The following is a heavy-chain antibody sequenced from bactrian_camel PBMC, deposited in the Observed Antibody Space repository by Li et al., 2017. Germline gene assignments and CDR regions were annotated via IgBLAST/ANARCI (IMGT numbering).Heavy chain of an antibody. CDR3: AADRDVNVPPSLALDSGRYNN. J-gene: IGHJ4*01. CDR1: GYGYSMYC. V-gene: IGHV3S53*01. Sequence: LVESGGGSVQAGGSLRLSCAASGYGYSMYCMAWFRQAPGKEREGVAVIAGSGSPGYADSVKGRSTVSKDNAKNTLYLQMNSLKPEDTAMYYCAADRDVNVPPSLALDSGRYNNWGQGTQVTVS. CDR2: IAGSGSP.